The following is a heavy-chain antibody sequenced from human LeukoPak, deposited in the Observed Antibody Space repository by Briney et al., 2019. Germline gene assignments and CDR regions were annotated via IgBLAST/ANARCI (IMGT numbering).Heavy chain of an antibody. J-gene: IGHJ4*02. D-gene: IGHD3-10*01. CDR3: ARFRWGVGLEY. V-gene: IGHV4-34*01. CDR1: IDSFSGYY. CDR2: INHDGST. Sequence: SETLSLTCAVSIDSFSGYYWTCLRQPPGKGREWMGEINHDGSTNYKPSLGFRGTISLDTSKNQCALRVNSVTAADTAVYYCARFRWGVGLEYWGQGTLVTVSS.